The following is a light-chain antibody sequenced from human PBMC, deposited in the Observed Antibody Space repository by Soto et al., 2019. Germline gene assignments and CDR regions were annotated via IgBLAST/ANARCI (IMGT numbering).Light chain of an antibody. CDR3: QQYGNSPYT. V-gene: IGKV3-20*01. CDR2: GTS. J-gene: IGKJ2*01. Sequence: EIVLTQSPGTLSLSPGERATLSCRASQSVSSSYLVWYQQKPGQAPRLLIYGTSSRATGIPDRFSGSGSGTDFTRTISRLEPEDFAVYYCQQYGNSPYTFGQGTKLEIK. CDR1: QSVSSSY.